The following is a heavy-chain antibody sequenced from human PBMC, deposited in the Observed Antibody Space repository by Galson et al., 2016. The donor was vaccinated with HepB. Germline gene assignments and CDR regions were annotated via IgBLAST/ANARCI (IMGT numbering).Heavy chain of an antibody. CDR1: GYTFTSYD. Sequence: SVKVSCKASGYTFTSYDISWVRQASGRGLEWLRWMNPNSGNTGYAQMFQGRVTLTRNTSISTAYMEMRSLTSDDTAVYFCARPSVSSSWFGGLGVWGQGSAVTVSS. D-gene: IGHD6-13*01. CDR2: MNPNSGNT. CDR3: ARPSVSSSWFGGLGV. V-gene: IGHV1-8*01. J-gene: IGHJ6*02.